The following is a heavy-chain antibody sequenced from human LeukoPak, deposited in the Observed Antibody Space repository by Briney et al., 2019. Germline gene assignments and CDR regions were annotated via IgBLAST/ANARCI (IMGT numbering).Heavy chain of an antibody. J-gene: IGHJ4*02. CDR3: AKGLSPLLRYFAWLHIREPDY. CDR1: GFTFSSYG. Sequence: GGSLRLSCAASGFTFSSYGMHWVRQAPGKGLEWVAFIRYDGSNKYYADSVKGRFTISRDNSKSTLYLQMNSLRAEDTAVYYCAKGLSPLLRYFAWLHIREPDYWGQGTLVTVSS. D-gene: IGHD3-9*01. CDR2: IRYDGSNK. V-gene: IGHV3-30*02.